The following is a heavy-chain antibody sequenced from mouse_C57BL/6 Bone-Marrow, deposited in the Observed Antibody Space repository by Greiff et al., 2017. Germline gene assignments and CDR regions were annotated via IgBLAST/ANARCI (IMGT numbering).Heavy chain of an antibody. V-gene: IGHV14-2*01. CDR1: GFNIKDYY. J-gene: IGHJ2*01. CDR3: ANSLLITTLVGGY. D-gene: IGHD1-1*01. CDR2: IDPEDGET. Sequence: EVQLQQSGAELVKPGASVKLSCTASGFNIKDYYMHWVKQRTEPGLEWIGRIDPEDGETKYAPKFQGKATLPVDTSSNTAYLQLRSLTSEDTAVYYGANSLLITTLVGGYWGQGTTLTVSS.